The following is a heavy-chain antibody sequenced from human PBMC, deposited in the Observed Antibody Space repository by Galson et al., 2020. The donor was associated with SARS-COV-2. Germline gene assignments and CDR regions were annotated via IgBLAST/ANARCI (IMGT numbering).Heavy chain of an antibody. Sequence: ASVKVSCKASGYTFTGYYMHWVRQAPRQGLEWMGWINPNSGGTNYAQKFQGRVTMTRDTSISTAYMELSRLRSDDTAMYYCARAGGITIFGVVHSYYYYMDVWGKGTTVTVSS. CDR1: GYTFTGYY. CDR3: ARAGGITIFGVVHSYYYYMDV. D-gene: IGHD3-3*01. J-gene: IGHJ6*03. CDR2: INPNSGGT. V-gene: IGHV1-2*02.